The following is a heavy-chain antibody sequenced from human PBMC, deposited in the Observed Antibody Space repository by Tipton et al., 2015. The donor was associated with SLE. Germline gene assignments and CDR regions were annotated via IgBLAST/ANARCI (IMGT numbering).Heavy chain of an antibody. CDR2: INQDGSEK. CDR1: GFSFSTSW. Sequence: SLRLSCVVSGFSFSTSWMSWVRQAPGKGLVWVANINQDGSEKYYVDSVEGRFTISRGNAHNPLYLQINSLRAEDTAVYYCARGTNYYGSQSSLAHFDYWGQGTLVTVSS. D-gene: IGHD3-10*01. J-gene: IGHJ4*02. CDR3: ARGTNYYGSQSSLAHFDY. V-gene: IGHV3-7*04.